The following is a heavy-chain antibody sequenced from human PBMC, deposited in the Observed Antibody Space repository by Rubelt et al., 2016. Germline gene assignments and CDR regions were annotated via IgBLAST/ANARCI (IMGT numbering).Heavy chain of an antibody. D-gene: IGHD3-3*01. J-gene: IGHJ4*02. Sequence: KGRFTISRDNAKNSLYLQMNSLRAEDTAVYFCARDGEAYDFWSGYYYREYYFDYWGQGTLVTVSS. CDR3: ARDGEAYDFWSGYYYREYYFDY. V-gene: IGHV3-11*01.